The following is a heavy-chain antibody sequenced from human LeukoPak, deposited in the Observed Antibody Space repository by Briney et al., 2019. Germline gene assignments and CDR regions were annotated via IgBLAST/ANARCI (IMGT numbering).Heavy chain of an antibody. CDR1: GFTFDDCA. V-gene: IGHV3-43*02. CDR2: ISGNGGST. Sequence: GGSLRLSCAASGFTFDDCAMHWVRQAPGKGLEWVSLISGNGGSTYYADSVKGRFTISRDNSKNSLYLQMNSLRTEDTALYYCAKSGGYSYGYDFDYWGQGTLVTVSS. J-gene: IGHJ4*02. D-gene: IGHD5-18*01. CDR3: AKSGGYSYGYDFDY.